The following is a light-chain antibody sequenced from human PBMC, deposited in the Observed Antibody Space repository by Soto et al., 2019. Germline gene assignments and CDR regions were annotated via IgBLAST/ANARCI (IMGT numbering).Light chain of an antibody. V-gene: IGLV2-8*01. CDR2: EVS. Sequence: QSVLTQPPSASGSPGQSVTISCTGTSSDVGGYNYVSWYQQHPGKAPKLMIYEVSKRPSGVPDRFSGSKSGNTASLTVSGLQAEDEADYYCSSYAGINILYVFGTGTKLTVL. CDR3: SSYAGINILYV. CDR1: SSDVGGYNY. J-gene: IGLJ1*01.